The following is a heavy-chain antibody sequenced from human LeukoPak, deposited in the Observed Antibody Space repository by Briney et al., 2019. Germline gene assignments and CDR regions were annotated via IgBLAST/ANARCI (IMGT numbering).Heavy chain of an antibody. CDR2: ISAYNGNT. V-gene: IGHV1-18*01. J-gene: IGHJ5*02. CDR3: ARDFRIRLRNNWFDP. Sequence: GASVKVSCKASGYTFTSYGISWVRQAPGQGLEWMGWISAYNGNTNYAQKLQGRVTMTTDTSTSTAYMELRSLRSDDTAVYYCARDFRIRLRNNWFDPWGQGTLVTVSS. D-gene: IGHD4-17*01. CDR1: GYTFTSYG.